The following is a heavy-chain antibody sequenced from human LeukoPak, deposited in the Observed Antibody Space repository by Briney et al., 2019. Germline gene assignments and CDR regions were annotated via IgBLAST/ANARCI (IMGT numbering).Heavy chain of an antibody. CDR1: GGSISSSGYY. D-gene: IGHD3-16*01. J-gene: IGHJ4*02. Sequence: SETLSLTCTVSGGSISSSGYYWGWIRQPPGKGLEWIGSIYYTGTTYYNPSLKSRVTISVDTSKNQFSLKLSSVTAADTAVYYCARPGRAGTMLFFDFSGQGTLVSVSS. CDR2: IYYTGTT. V-gene: IGHV4-39*01. CDR3: ARPGRAGTMLFFDF.